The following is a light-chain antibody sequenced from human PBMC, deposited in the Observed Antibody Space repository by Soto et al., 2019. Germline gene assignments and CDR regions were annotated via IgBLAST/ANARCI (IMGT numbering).Light chain of an antibody. CDR3: SSYTSSSAYV. Sequence: QSVLTQPASVSGSHRQSLTICCTGTNRDIGGYNYVSWYQQHPGKAPTLMIYDVSNRPSGVSNRFSGSKSGNTASLTISGLQAEDEADYYCSSYTSSSAYVFGTGTKVTVL. J-gene: IGLJ1*01. CDR2: DVS. V-gene: IGLV2-14*01. CDR1: NRDIGGYNY.